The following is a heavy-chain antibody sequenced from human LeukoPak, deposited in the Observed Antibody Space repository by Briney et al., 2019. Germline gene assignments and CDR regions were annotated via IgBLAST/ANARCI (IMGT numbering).Heavy chain of an antibody. J-gene: IGHJ4*02. D-gene: IGHD6-19*01. CDR3: ATAEYSSGNDY. CDR2: IYSSGST. Sequence: GGSLRLSCAASGFTVSSNYMSWVRQAPGKGLEWVSVIYSSGSTYYADSVKGRFTISRDNSKNTLYLQMNSLRAEDTAVYYCATAEYSSGNDYWGQGTLVTVSS. V-gene: IGHV3-53*01. CDR1: GFTVSSNY.